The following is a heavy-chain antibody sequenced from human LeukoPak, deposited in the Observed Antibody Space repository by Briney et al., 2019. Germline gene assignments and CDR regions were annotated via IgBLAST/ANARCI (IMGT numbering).Heavy chain of an antibody. J-gene: IGHJ4*02. CDR2: ISGSEFST. Sequence: GGSLRLSCAASGFTFSSYWMHWVRQAPGKGLEWVSGISGSEFSTYYADSVKGRFTISRDNSKNTVYLQMNNLKAEDTAVYYCAKAQELGNYEFFLFDYWGQGTLVTVSS. D-gene: IGHD7-27*01. CDR1: GFTFSSYW. V-gene: IGHV3-23*01. CDR3: AKAQELGNYEFFLFDY.